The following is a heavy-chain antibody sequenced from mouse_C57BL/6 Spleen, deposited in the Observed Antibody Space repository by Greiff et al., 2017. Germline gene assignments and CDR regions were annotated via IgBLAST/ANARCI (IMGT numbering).Heavy chain of an antibody. CDR1: GYTFTSYW. Sequence: QVQLQQSGAELVMPGASVKLSCKASGYTFTSYWMHWVKQRPGQGLEWIGEIDPSDSYTNYNQKFKGKSTLTVDKSSSTAYMQLSSLTSEDSAVYYCARYPINWDYAMDYWGQGTSVTVSS. CDR3: ARYPINWDYAMDY. D-gene: IGHD4-1*02. V-gene: IGHV1-69*01. J-gene: IGHJ4*01. CDR2: IDPSDSYT.